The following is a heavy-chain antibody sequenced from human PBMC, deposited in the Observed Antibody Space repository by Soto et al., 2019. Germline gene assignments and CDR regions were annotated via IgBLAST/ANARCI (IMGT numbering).Heavy chain of an antibody. CDR1: GFTFSSYA. CDR2: ISYDGSNK. CDR3: ARDRIPSGYPTLSL. J-gene: IGHJ2*01. Sequence: QVQLVESGGGVVQPGRSLRLSCAASGFTFSSYAMHWVRQAPGKGLEWVAVISYDGSNKYYADSVKGRFTISRDNSKNKLYLQMNSLRAEDTAVYYCARDRIPSGYPTLSLWGRGTLVTVSS. V-gene: IGHV3-30-3*01. D-gene: IGHD5-12*01.